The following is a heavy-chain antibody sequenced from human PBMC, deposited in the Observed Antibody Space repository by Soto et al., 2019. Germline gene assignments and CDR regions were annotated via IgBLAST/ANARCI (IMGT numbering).Heavy chain of an antibody. Sequence: SETLSLTCTVSGDSITNYYWSWIRQPPGKGLGWVGNICYTGSTNYNPSLKSRVTISIDTSKNQFSLRLSSVTAADTAVYYCARDSRVPTWGQGTLVTVSS. CDR3: ARDSRVPT. CDR2: ICYTGST. CDR1: GDSITNYY. V-gene: IGHV4-59*01. J-gene: IGHJ5*02.